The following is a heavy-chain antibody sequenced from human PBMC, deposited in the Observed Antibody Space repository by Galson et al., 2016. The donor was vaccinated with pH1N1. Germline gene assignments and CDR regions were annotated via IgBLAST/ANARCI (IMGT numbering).Heavy chain of an antibody. CDR3: AKDHSVFDLPLDY. D-gene: IGHD3-9*01. CDR1: GFSFRRYG. V-gene: IGHV3-30*18. Sequence: SLRLSCAASGFSFRRYGMHWVRQAPGKGLEWVAGISYDGSDKYYADSVKGRFTVSRDNSKNTLFLQMNSLRTEDTAVYYCAKDHSVFDLPLDYWGRGTLVTVSS. CDR2: ISYDGSDK. J-gene: IGHJ4*02.